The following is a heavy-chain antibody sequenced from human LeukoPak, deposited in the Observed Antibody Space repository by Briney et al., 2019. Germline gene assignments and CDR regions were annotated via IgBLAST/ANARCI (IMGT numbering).Heavy chain of an antibody. CDR1: GFTLSSYN. J-gene: IGHJ6*03. CDR2: ISWRSSDI. D-gene: IGHD3-3*01. CDR3: ARDQVYAFWSGRFDYYYYYMDV. V-gene: IGHV3-21*01. Sequence: GGSLRLSCVASGFTLSSYNMKWVRQAPGKRLEWVSSISWRSSDIEYADSVKGRFTISRDIDEKSLYLQMNSLRVEDTAVYYCARDQVYAFWSGRFDYYYYYMDVWGKGTTVTVSS.